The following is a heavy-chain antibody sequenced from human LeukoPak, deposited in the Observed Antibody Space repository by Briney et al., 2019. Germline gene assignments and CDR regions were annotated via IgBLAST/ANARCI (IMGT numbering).Heavy chain of an antibody. D-gene: IGHD6-19*01. CDR3: AREYSSSGLAFDY. V-gene: IGHV6-1*01. CDR1: GDTVSNNSTA. CDR2: TYYRSKWYT. Sequence: SQTLSLTCAISGDTVSNNSTAWDWIRQSPSRGLEWLGRTYYRSKWYTDYDVSVKRRITINPDTSKNQSSLQLNSVTPEDTAVYYCAREYSSSGLAFDYWGQGTLVIVSS. J-gene: IGHJ4*02.